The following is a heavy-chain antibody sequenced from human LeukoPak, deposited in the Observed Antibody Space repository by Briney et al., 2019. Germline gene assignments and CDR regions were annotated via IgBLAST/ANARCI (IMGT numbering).Heavy chain of an antibody. V-gene: IGHV1-18*01. D-gene: IGHD1-14*01. CDR3: ARDLDNRNDMYYLDW. CDR2: IGANNGNT. J-gene: IGHJ4*02. Sequence: ASVKVSCKTSGYNFVIYGISWVRQPPGQGLELMGRIGANNGNTNYAQKYQGRVTVTADTSTSTAYMELRSLRSDDTAVYYCARDLDNRNDMYYLDWWGQGTLVTASS. CDR1: GYNFVIYG.